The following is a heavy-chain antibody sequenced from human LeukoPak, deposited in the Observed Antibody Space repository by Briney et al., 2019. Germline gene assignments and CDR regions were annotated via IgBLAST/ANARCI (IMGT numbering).Heavy chain of an antibody. D-gene: IGHD3-10*01. CDR3: ARVVYGSGSYGFDY. J-gene: IGHJ4*02. CDR2: IIPIFGTA. Sequence: SVKVSRKASGGTFSSYAISWVRQAPGQGLEWMGRIIPIFGTANYAQKFQGRVTITTDESTSTAYMELSSLRSEDTAVYYCARVVYGSGSYGFDYWGQGTLVTVSS. V-gene: IGHV1-69*05. CDR1: GGTFSSYA.